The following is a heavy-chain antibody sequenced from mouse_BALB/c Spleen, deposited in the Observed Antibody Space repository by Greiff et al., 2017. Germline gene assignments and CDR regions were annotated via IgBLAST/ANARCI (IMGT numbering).Heavy chain of an antibody. V-gene: IGHV1-15*01. J-gene: IGHJ3*01. CDR2: IDPETGGT. Sequence: QVQLQQSGAELVRPGASVTLSCKASGYTFTDYEMHWVKQTPVHGLEWIGAIDPETGGTAYNQKFKGKATLTADKSSSTAYMELRSLTSEDSAVYYCTSGAARATGFAYWGQGTLVTVSA. D-gene: IGHD3-1*01. CDR3: TSGAARATGFAY. CDR1: GYTFTDYE.